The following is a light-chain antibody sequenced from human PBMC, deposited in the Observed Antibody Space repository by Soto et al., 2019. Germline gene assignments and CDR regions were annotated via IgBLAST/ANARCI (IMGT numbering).Light chain of an antibody. J-gene: IGKJ3*01. CDR1: QSISSW. V-gene: IGKV1-5*03. CDR2: KAS. Sequence: DIQMTQPPSTLSASVGDRVTITCRASQSISSWLAWYQQKPGKAPKLLIYKASSLESGVPSRFSGSGSGTEFTLTISSLQPDDFATYYCQQYNRYPFTFGPGTKVDIK. CDR3: QQYNRYPFT.